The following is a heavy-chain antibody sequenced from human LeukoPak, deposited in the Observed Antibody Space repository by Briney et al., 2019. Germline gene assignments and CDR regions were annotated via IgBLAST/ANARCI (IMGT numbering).Heavy chain of an antibody. D-gene: IGHD5-18*01. J-gene: IGHJ4*02. V-gene: IGHV3-23*01. CDR3: ANSDTAMVLTGHVDY. CDR2: ISGSGGST. Sequence: GGSLRLSCAASGFTFSSYAMSWVRQAPGKGLEWVSAISGSGGSTYYADSVKGRFTISRDNSKNTLYLQMNSLRAEDTAVYYCANSDTAMVLTGHVDYWGQGTLVTVSS. CDR1: GFTFSSYA.